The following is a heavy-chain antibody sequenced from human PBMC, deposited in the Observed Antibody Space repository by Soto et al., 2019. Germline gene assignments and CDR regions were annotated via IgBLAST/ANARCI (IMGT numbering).Heavy chain of an antibody. V-gene: IGHV3-30-3*01. Sequence: PGGSLRLSCAASGFTFSSYAMHWVRQAPGKGLEWVAVISYDGSNKYYADSVKGRFTISRDNSKNTLYLQMNSLRAEDTAVYYCARVSRGIVVVPAAMLGAIDISGQGTIVTVSS. CDR1: GFTFSSYA. CDR3: ARVSRGIVVVPAAMLGAIDI. D-gene: IGHD2-2*01. J-gene: IGHJ3*02. CDR2: ISYDGSNK.